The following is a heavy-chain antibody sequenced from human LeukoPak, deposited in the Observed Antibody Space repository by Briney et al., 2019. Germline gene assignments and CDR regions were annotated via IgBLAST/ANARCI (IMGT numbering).Heavy chain of an antibody. D-gene: IGHD4-17*01. Sequence: GGSLRLSCAASGFTFSTYGMHWVRQAPGKGLEWVAVISYDGSNKYYADSVKGRFTISRDNSKNTLYLQMNSLRAEDTAVYYCARAFDYGRHGIDYWGQGTLVTVSS. J-gene: IGHJ4*02. CDR3: ARAFDYGRHGIDY. V-gene: IGHV3-30*03. CDR1: GFTFSTYG. CDR2: ISYDGSNK.